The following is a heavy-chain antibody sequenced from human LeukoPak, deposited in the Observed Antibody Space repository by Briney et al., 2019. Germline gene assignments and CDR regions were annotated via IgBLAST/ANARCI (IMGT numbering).Heavy chain of an antibody. V-gene: IGHV3-21*01. J-gene: IGHJ4*02. Sequence: GGSLRLSCAASGFTFSSYSMNWVRQAPGKGLEWVSSISSSSSYIYYAVSVKGRFTISRDNAKNSLYLQMNSLRAEDTAVYYCARDLGDNFDYWGQGTLVTVSS. CDR2: ISSSSSYI. CDR3: ARDLGDNFDY. CDR1: GFTFSSYS. D-gene: IGHD3-16*01.